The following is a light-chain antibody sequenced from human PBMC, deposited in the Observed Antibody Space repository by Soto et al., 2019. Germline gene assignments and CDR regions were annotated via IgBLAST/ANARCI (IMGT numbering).Light chain of an antibody. CDR3: QQYYDWPPWA. V-gene: IGKV3-15*01. J-gene: IGKJ1*01. Sequence: EIVMTQSPATLSVSPGGRATLSCRASQSVSSNLAWYQQKPGQAPRLLIFGASTRATGIPARFSGSGSGTEFTLTISSLQSEDFAVYYCQQYYDWPPWAFGQGTKVEIK. CDR2: GAS. CDR1: QSVSSN.